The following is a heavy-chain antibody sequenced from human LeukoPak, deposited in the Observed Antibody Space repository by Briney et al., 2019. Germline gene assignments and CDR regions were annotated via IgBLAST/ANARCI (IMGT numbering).Heavy chain of an antibody. CDR1: GGSISSYY. J-gene: IGHJ4*02. V-gene: IGHV4-59*01. D-gene: IGHD2-21*01. Sequence: PSETLSLTCTVSGGSISSYYWSWIRQPPGKGLEWIGYIYYRGSTNYNPSLKSRVTISVDTSKNQFSLKLSSVTAADTAVYYCARSQGIGYFDYWGQGTLVTVSS. CDR2: IYYRGST. CDR3: ARSQGIGYFDY.